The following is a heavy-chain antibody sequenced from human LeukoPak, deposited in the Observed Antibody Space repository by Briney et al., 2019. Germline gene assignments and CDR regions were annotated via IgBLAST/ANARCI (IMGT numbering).Heavy chain of an antibody. Sequence: GRSLRLSCAASGFTFDDYAMHWVRQAPGKGLEWVSAINWNSGNIGYADSVKGRFTISRDNSKNTLYLQMNSLRAEDTAVYYCARVLSGSGSLYYFDYWGQGTLVTVSS. CDR1: GFTFDDYA. J-gene: IGHJ4*02. D-gene: IGHD3-10*01. CDR2: INWNSGNI. CDR3: ARVLSGSGSLYYFDY. V-gene: IGHV3-9*01.